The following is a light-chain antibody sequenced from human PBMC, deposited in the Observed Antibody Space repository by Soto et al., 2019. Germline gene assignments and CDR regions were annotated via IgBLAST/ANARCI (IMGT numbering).Light chain of an antibody. CDR1: QSISSY. CDR3: QQYNNYPYT. J-gene: IGKJ2*01. Sequence: DIQMTQSPSTLSASVGDRVNITCRASQSISSYLAWYQQKPGKAPKVLIYKASSLKSGVPSRFSGSGSGTDFTLTISSLQPDDFATYYCQQYNNYPYTFGQGTKLEIK. V-gene: IGKV1-5*03. CDR2: KAS.